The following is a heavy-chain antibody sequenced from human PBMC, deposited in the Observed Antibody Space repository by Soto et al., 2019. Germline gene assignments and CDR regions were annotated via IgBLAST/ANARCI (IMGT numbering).Heavy chain of an antibody. CDR1: GFTFSSFD. Sequence: GGSLRLSCAASGFTFSSFDMQWVRQAPGKGLEWVAIVSYDGSKTNYEDSVKGRFTISRDNSKNTLYMQMSSLRDEDTAVYYCAKGYVSGSVGYWGQGTLVTVSS. V-gene: IGHV3-30*18. D-gene: IGHD3-10*01. CDR2: VSYDGSKT. CDR3: AKGYVSGSVGY. J-gene: IGHJ4*02.